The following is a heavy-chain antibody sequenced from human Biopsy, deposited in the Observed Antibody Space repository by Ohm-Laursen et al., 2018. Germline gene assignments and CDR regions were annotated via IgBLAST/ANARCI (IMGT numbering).Heavy chain of an antibody. CDR3: ARHGDFYYDSNIVIGALDI. CDR1: GDSINSSY. D-gene: IGHD3-22*01. J-gene: IGHJ3*02. Sequence: SQTLSLTCTVSGDSINSSYWSWIRQAPGKGLEWIGFIPNSGNTNYNPSLKSRVTISADTSKNQFSLKLSSVTAADTAVYYCARHGDFYYDSNIVIGALDIWGQGTMVTVSS. CDR2: IPNSGNT. V-gene: IGHV4-59*08.